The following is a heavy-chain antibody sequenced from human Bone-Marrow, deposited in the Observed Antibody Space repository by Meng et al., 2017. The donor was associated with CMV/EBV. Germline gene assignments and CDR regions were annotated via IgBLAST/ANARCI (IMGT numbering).Heavy chain of an antibody. Sequence: GESLKISCKGSGYRFTNFWIGWVRQMPGKGLEWMGIIYPGDSDTRFSPSFQGQVTISADKSINTAYLQWSSLKASDTAMYYCARHTGLYGMDVWGQGTTLTVS. CDR1: GYRFTNFW. J-gene: IGHJ6*02. CDR3: ARHTGLYGMDV. CDR2: IYPGDSDT. V-gene: IGHV5-51*01.